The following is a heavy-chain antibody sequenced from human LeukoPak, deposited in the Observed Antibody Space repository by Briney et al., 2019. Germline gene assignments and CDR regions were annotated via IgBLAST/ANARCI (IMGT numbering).Heavy chain of an antibody. CDR3: AKSDCSGGSCYSFYFDY. D-gene: IGHD2-15*01. Sequence: GFLRLSCAASGFTFSSYAMSWVRQAPGKGLEWGSAISGSGGSTYYADSVKGRFTIPRDNSKNTLYLQMHSLRAEDTAVYYCAKSDCSGGSCYSFYFDYWGQGTLVTVSS. CDR1: GFTFSSYA. V-gene: IGHV3-23*01. CDR2: ISGSGGST. J-gene: IGHJ4*02.